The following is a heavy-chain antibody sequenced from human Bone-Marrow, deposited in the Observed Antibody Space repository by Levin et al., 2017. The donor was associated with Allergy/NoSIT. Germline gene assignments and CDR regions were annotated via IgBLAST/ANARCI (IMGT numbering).Heavy chain of an antibody. CDR2: IIPILTTP. CDR3: VLYHDSHDPGQWMLH. CDR1: GGTFNNYP. V-gene: IGHV1-69*08. Sequence: SVKVSCKPSGGTFNNYPFAWVRQAPGQGLEWMGRIIPILTTPDYAQRFQGRVTISADKSTSTTYMELSSLRSEDTAIYYCVLYHDSHDPGQWMLHWGQGTLVTVSS. D-gene: IGHD3-22*01. J-gene: IGHJ4*02.